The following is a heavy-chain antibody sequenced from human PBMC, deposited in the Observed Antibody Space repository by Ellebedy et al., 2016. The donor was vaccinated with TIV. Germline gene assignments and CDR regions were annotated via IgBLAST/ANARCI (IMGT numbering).Heavy chain of an antibody. V-gene: IGHV3-23*01. J-gene: IGHJ4*02. D-gene: IGHD3-10*01. CDR2: ISGSATST. CDR3: ASSRYHYYLGNAIFAY. CDR1: GFTFSPYA. Sequence: GESLKISCAASGFTFSPYAMAWVRQAPGKGLEWVSGISGSATSTAYAASVRGRFTISRDNSKNTLDLQMNSLRAEDTAVYYCASSRYHYYLGNAIFAYWGQGTLVTVAS.